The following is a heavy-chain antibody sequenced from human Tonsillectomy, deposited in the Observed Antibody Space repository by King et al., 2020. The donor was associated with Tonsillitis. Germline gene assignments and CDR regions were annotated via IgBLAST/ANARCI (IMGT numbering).Heavy chain of an antibody. D-gene: IGHD2-15*01. Sequence: QLQESGPGLVKPSETLSLTCTVSGGSISSSSYYWGWIRQPPGKGLEWIGSIYYSGSTYYNPSLKSRVTISVDTSKNQFSLKLSSVTAADTAVFYCASVEMVAASFYFDYWGQGTLVTVSS. CDR2: IYYSGST. CDR1: GGSISSSSYY. J-gene: IGHJ4*02. V-gene: IGHV4-39*01. CDR3: ASVEMVAASFYFDY.